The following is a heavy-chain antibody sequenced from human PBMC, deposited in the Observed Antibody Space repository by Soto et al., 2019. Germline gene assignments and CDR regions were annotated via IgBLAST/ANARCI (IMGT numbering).Heavy chain of an antibody. Sequence: AGGSLRLSCTASGFTFGDYAMSWFRQAPGKGLEWVGFIRSKAYGGTTEYAASVKGRFTISRDDSKSIAYLQMNSLKTEDTAVYYCTRDGIHVDNLVYFDYWGQGTLVTVSS. D-gene: IGHD5-12*01. CDR3: TRDGIHVDNLVYFDY. J-gene: IGHJ4*02. CDR2: IRSKAYGGTT. V-gene: IGHV3-49*03. CDR1: GFTFGDYA.